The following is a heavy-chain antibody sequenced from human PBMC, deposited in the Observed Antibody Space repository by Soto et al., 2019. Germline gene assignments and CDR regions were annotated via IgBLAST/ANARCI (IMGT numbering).Heavy chain of an antibody. Sequence: PSETLSLTCSVSGGSISSYFWSWIRQPPRKGLEWIGYIYYSGSTNYNPSLKSRVTISVDTSKNQFSLKLSSVTAADTAVYYCERGWGTLDYDFWSGYSNNWFDPWGQGTLVTVSS. CDR3: ERGWGTLDYDFWSGYSNNWFDP. CDR2: IYYSGST. CDR1: GGSISSYF. V-gene: IGHV4-59*01. D-gene: IGHD3-3*01. J-gene: IGHJ5*02.